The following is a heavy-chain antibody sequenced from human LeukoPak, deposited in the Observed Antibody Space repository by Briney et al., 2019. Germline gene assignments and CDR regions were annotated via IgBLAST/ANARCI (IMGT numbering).Heavy chain of an antibody. CDR2: IIPILGIA. D-gene: IGHD3-9*01. Sequence: SVKVSCKASGGTFSSYAISWVRQAPGQGLEWMGRIIPILGIANYAQKFQGRVTITADKSTSTAYMEPSSLRSEDTAVYYCARDLTYQPSYYGMDVWGQGTTVTVSS. CDR3: ARDLTYQPSYYGMDV. V-gene: IGHV1-69*04. CDR1: GGTFSSYA. J-gene: IGHJ6*02.